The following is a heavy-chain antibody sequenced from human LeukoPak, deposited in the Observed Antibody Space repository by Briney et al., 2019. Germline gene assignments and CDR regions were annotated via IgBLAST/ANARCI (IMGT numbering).Heavy chain of an antibody. J-gene: IGHJ5*02. CDR3: ARDRSNWNHEGWFDP. CDR1: GYTFTGYY. V-gene: IGHV1-2*02. Sequence: ASVKVSCKASGYTFTGYYMHWVRQAPGQGLEWMGWINPNSGGTNYAQKFQGRVTMTRDTSISTAYMELSRLRSDDTAVYYCARDRSNWNHEGWFDPWGQGTLVTVSS. CDR2: INPNSGGT. D-gene: IGHD1-14*01.